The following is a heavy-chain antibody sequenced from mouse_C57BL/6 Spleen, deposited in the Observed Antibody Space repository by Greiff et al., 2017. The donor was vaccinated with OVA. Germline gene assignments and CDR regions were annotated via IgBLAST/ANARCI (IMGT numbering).Heavy chain of an antibody. CDR3: ARWDSNYHYAMDY. CDR1: GYTFTSYW. Sequence: QVQLQQSGAELVMPGASVKLSCKASGYTFTSYWMHWVKQRPGQGLEWIGEIDPSDSYTNYNQKFKGKSTLTVDKSSSTAYMQLSSLTSEDSAVYYCARWDSNYHYAMDYWGQGTSVTVSS. V-gene: IGHV1-69*01. J-gene: IGHJ4*01. D-gene: IGHD2-5*01. CDR2: IDPSDSYT.